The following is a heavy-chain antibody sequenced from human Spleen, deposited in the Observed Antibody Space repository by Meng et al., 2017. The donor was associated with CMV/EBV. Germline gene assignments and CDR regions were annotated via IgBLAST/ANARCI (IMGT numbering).Heavy chain of an antibody. J-gene: IGHJ4*02. CDR3: ARNVGSPDYRTDS. CDR1: GYTFTGYY. CDR2: MNPNSGNT. V-gene: IGHV1-8*03. Sequence: ASVKVSCKASGYTFTGYYMYWVRQAAGQGLEWMGWMNPNSGNTAYAQKFQGRVTFTRNNSISTVYMDLSSLTSEDTAVYYCARNVGSPDYRTDSWGQGTLVTVSS. D-gene: IGHD5-12*01.